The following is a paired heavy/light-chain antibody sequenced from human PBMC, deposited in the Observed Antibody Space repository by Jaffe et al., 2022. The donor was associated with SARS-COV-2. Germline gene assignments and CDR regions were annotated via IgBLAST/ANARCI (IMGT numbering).Heavy chain of an antibody. J-gene: IGHJ6*02. CDR2: ISGDGGST. D-gene: IGHD4-17*01. CDR1: GFTFDDYA. V-gene: IGHV3-43*02. Sequence: EVQLVESGGGVVQPGGSLRLSCAASGFTFDDYAMHWVRQAPGKGLEWVSLISGDGGSTYYADSVKGRFTISRDNSKNSLYLQMNSLRTEDTALYYCAKNLLKTYGDPSSYYGMDVWGQGTTVTVSS. CDR3: AKNLLKTYGDPSSYYGMDV.
Light chain of an antibody. CDR1: SSDVGGYNY. V-gene: IGLV2-14*01. Sequence: QSALTQPASVSGSPGQSITISCTGTSSDVGGYNYVSWYQQHPGKAPKLMIYEVSNRPSGVPDRFSGSKSGNTASLTISGLQAEDEADYYCSSYTSSSTLGVFGTGTKVTVL. CDR2: EVS. J-gene: IGLJ1*01. CDR3: SSYTSSSTLGV.